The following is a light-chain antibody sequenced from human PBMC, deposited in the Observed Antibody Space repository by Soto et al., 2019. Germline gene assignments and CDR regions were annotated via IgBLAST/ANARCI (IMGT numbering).Light chain of an antibody. CDR2: DAS. Sequence: IVLTQAPATLSLSPGERATLSCRASQSVNRFLAWYQQKPGPAPSLLIYDASIRATGIPARLSGSGSGTEFTLTIRSIEPEDFAVYFCQQRSNWPTFGQGTKVDIK. CDR3: QQRSNWPT. CDR1: QSVNRF. V-gene: IGKV3-11*01. J-gene: IGKJ1*01.